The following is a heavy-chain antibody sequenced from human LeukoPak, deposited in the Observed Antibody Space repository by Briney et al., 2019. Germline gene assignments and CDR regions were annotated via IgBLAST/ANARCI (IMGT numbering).Heavy chain of an antibody. CDR3: AREAWDLTGRAPVI. CDR1: GFTFSSYG. J-gene: IGHJ4*02. D-gene: IGHD1-14*01. V-gene: IGHV3-33*01. CDR2: IRYDGSKK. Sequence: GRSLRLSCAASGFTFSSYGMHWVRQAPGKGLEWVASIRYDGSKKYYADSMTGRFTISRDNSKNTLYLEINSLRAEDTAAYYCAREAWDLTGRAPVIWGQGTLVTVSS.